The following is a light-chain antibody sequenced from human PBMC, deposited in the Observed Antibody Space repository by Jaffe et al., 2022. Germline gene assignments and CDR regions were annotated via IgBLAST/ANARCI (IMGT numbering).Light chain of an antibody. Sequence: QAVVTQEPSLTVSPGGTVTLTCGSSTGAVTSSHYPYWFQQKPGQAPRTLIYNTNNKHSWTPGRFSGSLLGGKAALTLSGAQSEDEADYYCLLYYSGARVFGGGTQLTVL. V-gene: IGLV7-46*01. CDR3: LLYYSGARV. CDR2: NTN. CDR1: TGAVTSSHY. J-gene: IGLJ3*02.